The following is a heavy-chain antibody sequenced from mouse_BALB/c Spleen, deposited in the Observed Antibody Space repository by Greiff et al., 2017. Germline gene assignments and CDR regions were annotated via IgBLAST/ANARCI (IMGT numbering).Heavy chain of an antibody. CDR3: ASQFYGNNYAMDY. V-gene: IGHV5-6*01. CDR1: GFTFTGYG. J-gene: IGHJ4*01. CDR2: ISSGGSST. Sequence: VHLQESGADLVTPAGSLNISCAASGFTFTGYGVYWVRQTPEKSLEWVATISSGGSSTYNPDSVTGRFIIYRDNAKNTLYLHMSILKSEDTAMYYCASQFYGNNYAMDYWGQGTSVTVSS. D-gene: IGHD2-1*01.